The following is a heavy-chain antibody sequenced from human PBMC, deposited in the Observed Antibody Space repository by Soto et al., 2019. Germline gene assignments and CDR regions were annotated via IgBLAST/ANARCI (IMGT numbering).Heavy chain of an antibody. D-gene: IGHD3-10*01. J-gene: IGHJ5*02. Sequence: VQLVESGGGVVQPGRSLRRSCAASGFTFSSYAMHWVRQAPGKGLEWVAVISYDGSNKYYADSVKGRFTISRDNSKNTLYLQMNSLRAEDTAVYYCARDTYGSGSYYNVGWFDPWGQGTLVTVSS. CDR2: ISYDGSNK. CDR3: ARDTYGSGSYYNVGWFDP. CDR1: GFTFSSYA. V-gene: IGHV3-30-3*01.